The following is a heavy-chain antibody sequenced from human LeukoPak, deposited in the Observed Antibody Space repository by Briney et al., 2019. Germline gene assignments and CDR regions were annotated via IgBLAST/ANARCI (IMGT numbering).Heavy chain of an antibody. CDR2: IYYSGSA. CDR1: GGSISSYY. CDR3: ARGHYDILTGYYSPNWFDP. V-gene: IGHV4-59*01. D-gene: IGHD3-9*01. Sequence: PSETLSLTCTVSGGSISSYYWSWIRQPPGKGLEWIGYIYYSGSADYNPSLKSRVTISVDTSKNQFSLKLSSVIAADTAVYYCARGHYDILTGYYSPNWFDPWGQGTLVTVSS. J-gene: IGHJ5*02.